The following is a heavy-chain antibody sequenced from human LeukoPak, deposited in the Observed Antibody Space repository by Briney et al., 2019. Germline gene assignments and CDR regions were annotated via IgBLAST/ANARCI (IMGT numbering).Heavy chain of an antibody. D-gene: IGHD4-23*01. Sequence: ASVKVSCKASGYTFINYDFSWVRQAPGQGLEWMGWISTYNGNTNYAQKLQGRVTMTTDTSTSTAYMELRSLRSDDTAVYYCARQGYGGNPQGAADYWGQGTLVTVSS. CDR1: GYTFINYD. V-gene: IGHV1-18*01. CDR3: ARQGYGGNPQGAADY. CDR2: ISTYNGNT. J-gene: IGHJ4*02.